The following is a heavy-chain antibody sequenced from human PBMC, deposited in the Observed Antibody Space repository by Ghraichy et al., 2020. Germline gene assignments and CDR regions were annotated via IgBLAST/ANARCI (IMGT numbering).Heavy chain of an antibody. V-gene: IGHV1-2*02. Sequence: ASVKVSCKASGYTFTGYYIHWVRQAPGQGLEWMGWINPNSGGTNYAQKFQGRVTMTRDTSISTAYMELSRLRSDDTAVYYCAREYYYGSGTRGDWFDPWGQGTLVTVSS. J-gene: IGHJ5*02. CDR1: GYTFTGYY. CDR2: INPNSGGT. CDR3: AREYYYGSGTRGDWFDP. D-gene: IGHD3-10*01.